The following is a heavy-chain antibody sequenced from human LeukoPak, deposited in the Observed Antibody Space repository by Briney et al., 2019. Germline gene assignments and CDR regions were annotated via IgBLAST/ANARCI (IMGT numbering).Heavy chain of an antibody. CDR1: GFTFSSYA. CDR2: ISGGGST. CDR3: AKDPYYYDSSGYLDY. Sequence: GGSLRLSCAASGFTFSSYAMSWVRQAPGKGLEWVSAISGGGSTYYADSVKGRFTISRDNSKNTLYLQMNSLRAEDTAVYYCAKDPYYYDSSGYLDYWGQGTLVTVSS. J-gene: IGHJ4*02. D-gene: IGHD3-22*01. V-gene: IGHV3-23*01.